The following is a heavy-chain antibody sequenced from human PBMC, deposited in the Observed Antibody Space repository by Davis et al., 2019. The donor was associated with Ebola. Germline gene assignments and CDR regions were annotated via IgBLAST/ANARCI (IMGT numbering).Heavy chain of an antibody. V-gene: IGHV3-21*06. CDR3: ARDMRSRDGYNADY. D-gene: IGHD5-24*01. CDR2: ISGSSSYI. Sequence: PGGSLRLSCAASGFTFSSYNMNWVRQAPGKGLEWVSCISGSSSYIYYADSVKGRFTISRDNAINSLFLQMNSLTAEDTAVYFCARDMRSRDGYNADYWGQGTLVTVSS. J-gene: IGHJ4*02. CDR1: GFTFSSYN.